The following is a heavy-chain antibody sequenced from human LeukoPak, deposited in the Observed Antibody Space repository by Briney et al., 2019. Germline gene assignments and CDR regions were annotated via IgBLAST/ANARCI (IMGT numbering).Heavy chain of an antibody. Sequence: PGGSLRLSCAASGFIFSDHYMDWVRQAPGKGREWVSAITGSGDTTYYADSVKGRCTVSRDNSKNTLYVEMNPLRAEDTAVYYCAKWGDYDILTGYYVSDFWGQGTLVTVSS. CDR3: AKWGDYDILTGYYVSDF. CDR1: GFIFSDHY. V-gene: IGHV3-23*01. J-gene: IGHJ4*02. D-gene: IGHD3-9*01. CDR2: ITGSGDTT.